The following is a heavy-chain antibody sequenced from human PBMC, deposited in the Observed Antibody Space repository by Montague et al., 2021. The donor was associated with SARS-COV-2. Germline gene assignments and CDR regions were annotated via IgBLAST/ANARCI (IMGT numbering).Heavy chain of an antibody. D-gene: IGHD3-22*01. CDR3: ARLKRYFDSSGSPSAFDF. CDR1: GGSITNNIDN. J-gene: IGHJ3*01. CDR2: NYYTGNT. V-gene: IGHV4-39*02. Sequence: SETLSLTCTVSGGSITNNIDNWAWIRPAPGMGLVGNRSNYYTGNTYYYPTLKSPVTIAALTYKNHFTLKLISATAAEAAEYYRARLKRYFDSSGSPSAFDFWGQGTKVTVSS.